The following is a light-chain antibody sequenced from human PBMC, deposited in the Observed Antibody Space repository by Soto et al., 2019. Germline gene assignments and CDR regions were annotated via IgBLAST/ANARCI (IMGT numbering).Light chain of an antibody. V-gene: IGKV1-39*01. CDR1: QSIRSY. J-gene: IGKJ2*01. CDR3: QQSYSTVYT. CDR2: GVS. Sequence: DIQMTQSPSSLSASVGDRVTITCRASQSIRSYLNWYQQKPGKAPKLLIYGVSSLQSGVPSRFSGSGSGTDFTLTISSLQPEDFATYYCQQSYSTVYTFAQGTKLEIK.